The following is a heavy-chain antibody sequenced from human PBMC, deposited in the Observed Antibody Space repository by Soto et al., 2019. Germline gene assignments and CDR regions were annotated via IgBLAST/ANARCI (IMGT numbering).Heavy chain of an antibody. CDR2: ISGSGGST. D-gene: IGHD2-15*01. V-gene: IGHV3-23*01. CDR3: SKDRSAATFYYYYYGMDV. J-gene: IGHJ6*02. Sequence: PGGSLRLSCAASGFTFSSYAMSWVRQAPGEGLEWVSAISGSGGSTYYADSVKGRFTISRDNSKNTLYLQMNSLRAEDTAVYYCSKDRSAATFYYYYYGMDVWGQGTTVTVSS. CDR1: GFTFSSYA.